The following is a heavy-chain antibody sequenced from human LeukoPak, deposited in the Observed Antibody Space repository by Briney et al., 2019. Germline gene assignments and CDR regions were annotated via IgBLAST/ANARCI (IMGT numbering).Heavy chain of an antibody. Sequence: GESLKISCKGSGYSFTSYWIGWVRQMPGKGLEWMGIIYPGDSDTRYSPSFQGQVTISADKSISTAYLQWSSLKASDTAMYYCARQGSVDIVATGYDWANDAFDIWGQGTMVTVSS. V-gene: IGHV5-51*01. D-gene: IGHD5-12*01. CDR2: IYPGDSDT. J-gene: IGHJ3*02. CDR3: ARQGSVDIVATGYDWANDAFDI. CDR1: GYSFTSYW.